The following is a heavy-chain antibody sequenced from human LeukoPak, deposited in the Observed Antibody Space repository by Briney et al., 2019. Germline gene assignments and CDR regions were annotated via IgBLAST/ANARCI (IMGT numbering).Heavy chain of an antibody. D-gene: IGHD5-24*01. V-gene: IGHV3-30*18. CDR3: AKQMAVDYFDY. CDR1: GFTFSNFG. CDR2: ISYDGKNE. Sequence: PGGSLRLSCAASGFTFSNFGMHWVRQAPGKGLEWVAVISYDGKNEYYTDSVKGRFTISRDNAKNTLYLQMNSLRAEDKAVYYCAKQMAVDYFDYWGKGNLVTVSS. J-gene: IGHJ4*02.